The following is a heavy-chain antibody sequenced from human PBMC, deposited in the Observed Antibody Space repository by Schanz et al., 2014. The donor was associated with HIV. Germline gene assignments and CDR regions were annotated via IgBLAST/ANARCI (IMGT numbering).Heavy chain of an antibody. J-gene: IGHJ6*02. V-gene: IGHV3-30*03. CDR2: ISYDGSTE. CDR3: ARDGAMAFSLGMDV. Sequence: QVQLVESGGGVVQPGGSLRLSCVASGFTFSAYVMHWGRQAPGKGLEWVAFISYDGSTEYYADSVKGRFTISRDNSKNTLDLQMNSLRAEDTAVYYCARDGAMAFSLGMDVWGQGTTVTVSS. CDR1: GFTFSAYV. D-gene: IGHD2-2*01.